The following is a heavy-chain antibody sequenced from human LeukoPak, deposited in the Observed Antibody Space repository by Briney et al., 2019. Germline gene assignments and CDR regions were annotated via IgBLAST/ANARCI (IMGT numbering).Heavy chain of an antibody. CDR1: GYSFTSYW. CDR2: IYPGDSDT. V-gene: IGHV5-51*01. CDR3: ARHVSPEGDILTCYCDY. Sequence: GESLKISCKGSGYSFTSYWIGWVRQMPGKGLEWMGIIYPGDSDTRYSPSFQGQVTISADKSISTAYLQWSSLKASDTAMYYCARHVSPEGDILTCYCDYWGQGTLVTVSS. J-gene: IGHJ4*02. D-gene: IGHD3-9*01.